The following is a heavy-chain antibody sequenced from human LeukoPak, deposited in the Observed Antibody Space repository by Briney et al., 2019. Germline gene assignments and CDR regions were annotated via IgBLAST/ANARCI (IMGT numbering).Heavy chain of an antibody. D-gene: IGHD4-17*01. CDR3: ARLDYGDPPTTDYYYYGMDV. V-gene: IGHV1-69*01. CDR2: IIPIFGTA. J-gene: IGHJ6*02. CDR1: GGTFSSYA. Sequence: ASVKVSCKASGGTFSSYAISWVRQAPGQGLEWMGGIIPIFGTANYAQKFQGRVTITADESTSTAYMELSSLGSEDTAVYYCARLDYGDPPTTDYYYYGMDVWGQGTTVTVSS.